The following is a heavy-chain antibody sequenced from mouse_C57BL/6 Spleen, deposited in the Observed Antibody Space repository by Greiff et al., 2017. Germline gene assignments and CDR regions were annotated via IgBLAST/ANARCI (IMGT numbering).Heavy chain of an antibody. CDR2: IYPRDGST. CDR1: GYTFTSYD. V-gene: IGHV1-85*01. CDR3: ARGGSGYYYGSSGAMDY. D-gene: IGHD1-1*01. J-gene: IGHJ4*01. Sequence: VQLQQSGPELVKPGASVKLSCKASGYTFTSYDINWVKQRPGQGLEWIGWIYPRDGSTKYNEKFKGKATLTVDTSSSTAYMELHSLTSEDSAVYVCARGGSGYYYGSSGAMDYWGQGTSVTVSS.